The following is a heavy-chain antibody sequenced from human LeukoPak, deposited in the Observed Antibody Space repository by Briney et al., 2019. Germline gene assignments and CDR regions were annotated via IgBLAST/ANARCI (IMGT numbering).Heavy chain of an antibody. J-gene: IGHJ4*02. Sequence: TLSLTCTVSGGSISSGSYYWSWIRQPGREGLEWIGRIYTSGSTNYNPSLKSRVTISGDTSKNQFSLKLSSVTAADTAVYYWARDAGSSWYPCDYWGQGTLVTVSS. CDR2: IYTSGST. D-gene: IGHD6-13*01. V-gene: IGHV4-61*02. CDR1: GGSISSGSYY. CDR3: ARDAGSSWYPCDY.